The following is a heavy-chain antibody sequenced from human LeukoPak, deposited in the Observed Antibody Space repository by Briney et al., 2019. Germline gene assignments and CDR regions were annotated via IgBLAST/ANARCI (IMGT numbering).Heavy chain of an antibody. D-gene: IGHD3-22*01. CDR1: GFTFSGYW. J-gene: IGHJ4*02. CDR2: TNRDDSDT. CDR3: ARSANYFDTSGQDY. Sequence: PAGSLRLSCAAPGFTFSGYWMHCVRQAPGKGLVWVSRTNRDDSDTSYADSVKGRFTISRDKAKSTLYLQMNSLRVEDTAVYYCARSANYFDTSGQDYWGQGTLVNVSS. V-gene: IGHV3-74*01.